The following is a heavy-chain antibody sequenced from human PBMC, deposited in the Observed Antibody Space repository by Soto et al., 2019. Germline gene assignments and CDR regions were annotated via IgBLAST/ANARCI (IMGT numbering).Heavy chain of an antibody. Sequence: LSLTCTVSGGSISSYYWSWIRQPPGKGLEWIGYIYYGGSTNYNPSLKSRVTISVDTSKNQFSLKLSSVTAADTAVYYCARGYLSSWFDPWGQGTLVTVSS. D-gene: IGHD3-10*01. CDR2: IYYGGST. CDR3: ARGYLSSWFDP. CDR1: GGSISSYY. V-gene: IGHV4-59*01. J-gene: IGHJ5*02.